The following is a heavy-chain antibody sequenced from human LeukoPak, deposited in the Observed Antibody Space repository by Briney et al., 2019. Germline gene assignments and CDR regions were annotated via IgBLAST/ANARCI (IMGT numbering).Heavy chain of an antibody. CDR2: VIPVFALT. D-gene: IGHD5-18*01. J-gene: IGHJ4*02. CDR3: ASSSSFGTNSDS. V-gene: IGHV1-69*13. Sequence: SVKVSCKASGGTFNSYAISWVRQAPGQGLEWMGGVIPVFALTRYAQKFQGRITVTADEFTNTVYMEMTNLTTEDRAMYYCASSSSFGTNSDSWGQGTLVTVS. CDR1: GGTFNSYA.